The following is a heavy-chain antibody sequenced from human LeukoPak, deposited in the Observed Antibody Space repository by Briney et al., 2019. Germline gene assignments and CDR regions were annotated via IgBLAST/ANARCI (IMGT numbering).Heavy chain of an antibody. CDR1: GFTFSSYW. CDR2: IKQDGSEK. J-gene: IGHJ4*02. CDR3: AKEGGQWLVLPKNYFDY. Sequence: GGSLRLSCAAAGFTFSSYWMSWVRQAPGKGLEWVAKIKQDGSEKYYVDSVKGRFTISRDNAKNSLYLQMNSLRAEDTALYYCAKEGGQWLVLPKNYFDYWGQGTLVTVSS. V-gene: IGHV3-7*03. D-gene: IGHD6-19*01.